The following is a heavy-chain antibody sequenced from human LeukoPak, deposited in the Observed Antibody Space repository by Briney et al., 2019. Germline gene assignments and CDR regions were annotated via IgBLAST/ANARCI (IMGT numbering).Heavy chain of an antibody. CDR2: ISTSGST. V-gene: IGHV4-4*09. Sequence: SSETLSPTCTVSGVSISSYYCSWIRQPPGKGLEWIGYISTSGSTDYSPSLKSRVAISVDRSKNQCSLNLSSVTAADTAVYYCARHDEGSGWYRSYIDLWGRGTLVIVSS. CDR1: GVSISSYY. CDR3: ARHDEGSGWYRSYIDL. J-gene: IGHJ2*01. D-gene: IGHD6-19*01.